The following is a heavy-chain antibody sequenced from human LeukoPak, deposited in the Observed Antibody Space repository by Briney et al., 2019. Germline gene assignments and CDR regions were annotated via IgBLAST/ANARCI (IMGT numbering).Heavy chain of an antibody. Sequence: SQTLSLTCTVSGGSTSSSGYYWNWIRQHPGKGLEWIGYIYYSGSTHYNPSLKSRVTISVDTSKNQFSLKLSSVTAAHTAVYNPARGPTVTMRGFQHWGQGTLV. D-gene: IGHD4-17*01. V-gene: IGHV4-31*03. CDR3: ARGPTVTMRGFQH. CDR1: GGSTSSSGYY. J-gene: IGHJ1*01. CDR2: IYYSGST.